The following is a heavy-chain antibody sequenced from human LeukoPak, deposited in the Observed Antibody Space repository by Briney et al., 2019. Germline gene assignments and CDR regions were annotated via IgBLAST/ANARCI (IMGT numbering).Heavy chain of an antibody. CDR3: AKQSPFGGRFGVDDD. D-gene: IGHD3-3*01. V-gene: IGHV3-23*01. CDR1: GFTFSNYA. Sequence: GGSLRLSCAASGFTFSNYAMSWVRQAPGKGPEWVSAIYTNSGSIYYTDSVKGRFTTSRDNSKNTLYLQMNDLRPEDTAVYSCAKQSPFGGRFGVDDDWGRGTLVTVSS. J-gene: IGHJ4*02. CDR2: IYTNSGSI.